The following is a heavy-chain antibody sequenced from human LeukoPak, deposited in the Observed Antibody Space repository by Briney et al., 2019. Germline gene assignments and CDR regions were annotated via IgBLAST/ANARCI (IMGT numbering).Heavy chain of an antibody. V-gene: IGHV4-38-2*02. CDR2: IYHSGST. CDR1: GYSISSGYY. CDR3: ARVAAAVYYYYGMDV. D-gene: IGHD6-13*01. J-gene: IGHJ6*02. Sequence: SETLSLTCTVSGYSISSGYYGGWIRQPPGKGLEWIGSIYHSGSTYYNPSLKSRVTISVDTSKNQFSLKLSSVTAADTAVYYCARVAAAVYYYYGMDVWGQGTTVTVSS.